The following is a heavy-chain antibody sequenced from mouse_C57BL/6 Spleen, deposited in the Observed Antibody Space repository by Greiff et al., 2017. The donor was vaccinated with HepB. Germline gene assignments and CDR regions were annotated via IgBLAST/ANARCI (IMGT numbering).Heavy chain of an antibody. J-gene: IGHJ4*01. CDR2: IDPSDSYT. CDR1: GYTFTSYW. D-gene: IGHD2-10*02. Sequence: QVHVKQPGAELVMPGASVKLSCKASGYTFTSYWMHWVKQRPGQGLEWIGEIDPSDSYTNYNQKFKGKSTLTVDKSSSTAYMQLSSLTSEDSAVYYCARRGYGKGYAMDYWGQGTSVTVSS. CDR3: ARRGYGKGYAMDY. V-gene: IGHV1-69*01.